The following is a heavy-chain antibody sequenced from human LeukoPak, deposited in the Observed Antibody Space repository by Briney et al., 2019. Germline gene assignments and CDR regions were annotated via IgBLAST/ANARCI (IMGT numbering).Heavy chain of an antibody. Sequence: ASVRVSCKASGYTFTGYYIHWVRQAPGQGLEWMGWIKPNSGDTNYAQKFQGRVTMTRDTSISTVYMELSRLRFDDTAVYYCASGRTIFYYYMDVWGKGTTVTISS. V-gene: IGHV1-2*02. J-gene: IGHJ6*03. CDR3: ASGRTIFYYYMDV. CDR1: GYTFTGYY. D-gene: IGHD3-3*02. CDR2: IKPNSGDT.